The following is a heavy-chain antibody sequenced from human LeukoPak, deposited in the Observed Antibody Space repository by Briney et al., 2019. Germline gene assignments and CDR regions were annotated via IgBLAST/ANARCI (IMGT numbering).Heavy chain of an antibody. CDR2: ISAYNGNT. V-gene: IGHV1-18*01. D-gene: IGHD3-22*01. J-gene: IGHJ4*02. Sequence: ASVKVSCKASGGTFSSYAISWVRQAPGQGLEWMGWISAYNGNTNYAQKLQGRVTMTTDTSTSTAYMELRSLRSDDTAVYYCARDRVLGMIVVVSDYWGQGTLVTVSS. CDR1: GGTFSSYA. CDR3: ARDRVLGMIVVVSDY.